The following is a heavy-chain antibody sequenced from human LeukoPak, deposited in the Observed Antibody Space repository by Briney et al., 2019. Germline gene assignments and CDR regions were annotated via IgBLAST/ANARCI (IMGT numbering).Heavy chain of an antibody. Sequence: PGGSLRLSCAASGFTFSDYYMSWIRQAPGKGLEWVSYISSSGSPFYYADSVKGRFTISRDNAKNSLYLQMNSLRAEDTALYYCARDLLYSSSWYDAFDIWGQGTMVTVSS. D-gene: IGHD6-13*01. CDR1: GFTFSDYY. J-gene: IGHJ3*02. CDR2: ISSSGSPF. CDR3: ARDLLYSSSWYDAFDI. V-gene: IGHV3-11*01.